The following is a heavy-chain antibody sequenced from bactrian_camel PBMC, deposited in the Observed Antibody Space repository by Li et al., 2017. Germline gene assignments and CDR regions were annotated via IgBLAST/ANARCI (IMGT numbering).Heavy chain of an antibody. CDR3: ATGWSRSSCPPADFAY. CDR1: GHSRGSNC. Sequence: HVQLVESGGDSVQAGGSLRLSCKVSGHSRGSNCVGWYRLPPGRAPAEREGIAAIRRDGGETWYADSVLGRFTISQDGAKNTVYLQMNSLKPEDTAMYYCATGWSRSSCPPADFAYWGQGTQVTVS. CDR2: IRRDGGET. D-gene: IGHD6*01. V-gene: IGHV3S45*01. J-gene: IGHJ6*01.